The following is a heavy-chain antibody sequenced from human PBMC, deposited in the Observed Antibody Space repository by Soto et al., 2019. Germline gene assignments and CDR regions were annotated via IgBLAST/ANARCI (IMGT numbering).Heavy chain of an antibody. D-gene: IGHD3-10*01. CDR2: INHSGST. J-gene: IGHJ6*02. CDR1: GGSFSCYY. Sequence: SETLSLTCAVYGGSFSCYYWSWIRQPPGKGLEWIGEINHSGSTNYNPSLKSRDTISVDTSKNQFSLKLSSVTAADTAVYYCARAPYYYGSGSYYNSYYYGMDVWGQGTAVTVSS. V-gene: IGHV4-34*01. CDR3: ARAPYYYGSGSYYNSYYYGMDV.